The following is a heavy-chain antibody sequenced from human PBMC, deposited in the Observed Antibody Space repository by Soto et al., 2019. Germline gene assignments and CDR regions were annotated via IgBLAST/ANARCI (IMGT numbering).Heavy chain of an antibody. J-gene: IGHJ4*02. CDR1: GGSISSGGYY. D-gene: IGHD3-10*01. Sequence: PSETLFLTCTVSGGSISSGGYYWSWIRQPPGRGLEWIGFIHYAGSTKYNPSLNSRVTISVDTSKNQFSLTVTSVTAADTAVYYCARVIPYYYGSGSYYAGDYFDYWGQGTLVTSPQ. V-gene: IGHV4-61*08. CDR2: IHYAGST. CDR3: ARVIPYYYGSGSYYAGDYFDY.